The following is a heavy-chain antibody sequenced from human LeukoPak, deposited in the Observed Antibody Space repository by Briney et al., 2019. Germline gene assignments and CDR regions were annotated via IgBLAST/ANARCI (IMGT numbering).Heavy chain of an antibody. CDR2: INYSGST. CDR1: GGSFSGYY. Sequence: PSETLSLTCAVYGGSFSGYYWSWIRQPPGKGREWIGEINYSGSTNYNPSLKSRVTISVDTSKNQFSLKLSSVTAADTAVYFCARGLWAPRFDCWGQGTLVTVSS. J-gene: IGHJ4*02. CDR3: ARGLWAPRFDC. D-gene: IGHD1-26*01. V-gene: IGHV4-34*01.